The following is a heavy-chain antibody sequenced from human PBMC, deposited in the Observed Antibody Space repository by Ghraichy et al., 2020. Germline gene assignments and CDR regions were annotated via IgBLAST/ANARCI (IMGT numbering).Heavy chain of an antibody. V-gene: IGHV3-15*04. CDR3: DTDCTSDICSGN. J-gene: IGHJ4*02. Sequence: GGSLRLSCAASGFTFKTAWMSWVRQAPGKGLEWVARIESKPEGGKTDYAAPVKARSTISRNDSKSTLYLHMNSLKTEDTAMYYCDTDCTSDICSGNWGQGTLVTVPS. CDR2: IESKPEGGKT. CDR1: GFTFKTAW. D-gene: IGHD3-10*02.